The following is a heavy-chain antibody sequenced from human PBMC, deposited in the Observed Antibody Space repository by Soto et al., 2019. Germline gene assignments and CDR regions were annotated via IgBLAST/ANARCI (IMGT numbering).Heavy chain of an antibody. Sequence: GGSLRLSCAASGFTFSSYGVHWVRQAPGKGLEWVAVISYDGSNKYYADSVKGRFTISRDNSKNTLYLQMNSLRAEDTAVYYCAKDGTGYDFWSGYYRAEDVWGQGTTVTVSS. CDR2: ISYDGSNK. J-gene: IGHJ6*02. V-gene: IGHV3-30*18. D-gene: IGHD3-3*01. CDR3: AKDGTGYDFWSGYYRAEDV. CDR1: GFTFSSYG.